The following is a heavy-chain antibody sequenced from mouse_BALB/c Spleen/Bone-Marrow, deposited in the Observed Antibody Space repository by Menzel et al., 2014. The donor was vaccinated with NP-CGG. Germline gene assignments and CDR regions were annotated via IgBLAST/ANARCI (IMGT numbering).Heavy chain of an antibody. CDR1: GFDFSRYW. CDR2: INPDSSTI. J-gene: IGHJ2*01. V-gene: IGHV4-1*02. D-gene: IGHD2-9*01. Sequence: VQLQQSGGGLVQPGGSLKLSCAASGFDFSRYWMSWVRQAPGKGLEWIGEINPDSSTINYTPSLKDKFIISRDNAKNTLYLQMSKVRSEDTALYYCARASYYGFYDFWGQGTTLTVSS. CDR3: ARASYYGFYDF.